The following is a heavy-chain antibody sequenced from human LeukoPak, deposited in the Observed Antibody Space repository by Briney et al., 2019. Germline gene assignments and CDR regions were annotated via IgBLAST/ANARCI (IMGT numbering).Heavy chain of an antibody. CDR2: IYHSGNT. Sequence: PSETLSLTCTVSGYSISSGHYWGWVRQPPGKGLEWIGSIYHSGNTDCNPSLKSRVTISVETSKNQFSLNLSSVTAADTAVYYCARHGYIAVTGTVDYWGQGTLITVSS. J-gene: IGHJ4*02. CDR1: GYSISSGHY. CDR3: ARHGYIAVTGTVDY. D-gene: IGHD6-19*01. V-gene: IGHV4-38-2*02.